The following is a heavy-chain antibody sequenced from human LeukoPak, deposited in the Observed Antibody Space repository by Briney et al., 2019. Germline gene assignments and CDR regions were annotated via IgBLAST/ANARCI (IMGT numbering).Heavy chain of an antibody. CDR3: ARDPGYYYDSSGYRRFDI. D-gene: IGHD3-22*01. V-gene: IGHV4-59*12. J-gene: IGHJ3*02. Sequence: PSETLSLTCTVSGGSISSYYWSWIRQPPGTGLEWLGSIYYSGSTYYHPSLQSRVTISVDTSKNQFSLKLSSVTAADTAVYYCARDPGYYYDSSGYRRFDIWGQGTMVTVSS. CDR1: GGSISSYY. CDR2: IYYSGST.